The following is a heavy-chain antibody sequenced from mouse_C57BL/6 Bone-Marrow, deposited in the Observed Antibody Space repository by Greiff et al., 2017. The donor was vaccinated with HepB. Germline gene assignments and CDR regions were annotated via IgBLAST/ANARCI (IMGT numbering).Heavy chain of an antibody. V-gene: IGHV1-4*01. J-gene: IGHJ4*01. Sequence: QVQLQQSGAELARPGASVKMSCKASGYTFTSYTMHWVKQRPGQGLEWIGYINPSSGYTKYNQKFKDKATLTADKSSSTAYMQLSSLTSEDSAVYYCATPGDRDIYYAMDYWGQGTSVTVSS. D-gene: IGHD3-3*01. CDR1: GYTFTSYT. CDR2: INPSSGYT. CDR3: ATPGDRDIYYAMDY.